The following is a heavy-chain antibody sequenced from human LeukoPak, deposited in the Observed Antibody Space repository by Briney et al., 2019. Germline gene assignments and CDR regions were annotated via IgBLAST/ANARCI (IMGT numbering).Heavy chain of an antibody. CDR2: IYHSGNT. V-gene: IGHV4-59*08. CDR3: SSHDSTGLGWDY. D-gene: IGHD3-22*01. J-gene: IGHJ4*02. Sequence: PSETLSLTCTVSGGSISPYYWSWIRQTPVKGLEWIGYIYHSGNTNYDPSLKGRVIISVDTSRNQFSLKVTSVTAADTAVYYCSSHDSTGLGWDYWGQGILVTVSS. CDR1: GGSISPYY.